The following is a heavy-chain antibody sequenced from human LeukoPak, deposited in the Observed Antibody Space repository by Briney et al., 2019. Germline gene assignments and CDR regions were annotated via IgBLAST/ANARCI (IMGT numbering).Heavy chain of an antibody. CDR1: GFTFSNYW. CDR3: AGPDYYDSSGYYPH. V-gene: IGHV3-48*04. Sequence: GGSLRLSCAASGFTFSNYWMTWVRQAPGKGLEWVSYISSSSSTIYYADSVKGRFTISRDNAKNSLYLQMNSLRAEDTAVYYCAGPDYYDSSGYYPHWGQGTLVTVSS. J-gene: IGHJ4*02. CDR2: ISSSSSTI. D-gene: IGHD3-22*01.